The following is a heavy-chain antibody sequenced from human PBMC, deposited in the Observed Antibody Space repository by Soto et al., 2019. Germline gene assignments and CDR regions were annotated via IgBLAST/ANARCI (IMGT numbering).Heavy chain of an antibody. V-gene: IGHV1-18*01. CDR3: ARSLPTTVAESPFDY. CDR2: ISAYNGNT. CDR1: GYTFTSYG. Sequence: ASVKVSCKASGYTFTSYGISWVRQAPGQGLEWMGWISAYNGNTNYAQKLQGRVTMTTDTSTRTAYMELRSLRSDDTAVYYCARSLPTTVAESPFDYWGQGTLVTVSS. J-gene: IGHJ4*02. D-gene: IGHD4-17*01.